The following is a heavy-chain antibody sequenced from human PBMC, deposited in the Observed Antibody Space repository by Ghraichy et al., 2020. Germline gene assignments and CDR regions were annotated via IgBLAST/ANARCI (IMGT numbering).Heavy chain of an antibody. J-gene: IGHJ6*02. CDR1: GGYSSTYY. V-gene: IGHV4-59*01. D-gene: IGHD1-14*01. CDR2: IYYTGSA. CDR3: ARVNHYYGTDF. Sequence: SETLSLTCNVSGGYSSTYYWSWIRQPPGKGLEWIGYIYYTGSANYNPSLKSRVTLSVDTSKSQFSLKMSSVTAADTAMYYCARVNHYYGTDFLGQGTTVTVSS.